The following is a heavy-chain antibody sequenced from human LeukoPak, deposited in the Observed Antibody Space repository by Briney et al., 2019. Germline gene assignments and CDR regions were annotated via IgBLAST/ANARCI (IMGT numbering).Heavy chain of an antibody. D-gene: IGHD4-17*01. J-gene: IGHJ4*02. CDR3: ARATPSYGDYSFDY. CDR2: ISSNGGST. CDR1: GFTFSSYA. Sequence: GGSLRLSCAAPGFTFSSYAMHWVRQAPGKGLEYVSAISSNGGSTYYANSVKGRFTISRDNSKNTLYLQMGSLRAEDMAVYYCARATPSYGDYSFDYWGQGTLVTVSS. V-gene: IGHV3-64*01.